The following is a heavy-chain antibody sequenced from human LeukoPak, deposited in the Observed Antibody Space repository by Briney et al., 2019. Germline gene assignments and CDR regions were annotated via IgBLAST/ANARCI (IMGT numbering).Heavy chain of an antibody. D-gene: IGHD5-24*01. Sequence: PGGSLRLSCAASGFTFSSYSMNWVRQAPGKGLEWVSSISSSSSYIYYADSVKGRFTISRDNAKNSLYLQMNSLRAEDTAVYYCARDRVEMATIPLDYWDQGTLVTVSS. J-gene: IGHJ4*02. V-gene: IGHV3-21*01. CDR3: ARDRVEMATIPLDY. CDR1: GFTFSSYS. CDR2: ISSSSSYI.